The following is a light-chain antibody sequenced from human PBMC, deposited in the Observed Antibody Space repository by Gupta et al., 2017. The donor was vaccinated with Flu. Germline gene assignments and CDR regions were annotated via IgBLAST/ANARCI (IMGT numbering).Light chain of an antibody. J-gene: IGKJ1*01. Sequence: GDRVTITCRASQNIDTDLNWYRQKRGKAPELLLYAASTLKSGIPSRFSGSGSGTDFTLTISKLQPEDFATYFCQQRDVYPRSFGQGTAVEIK. CDR1: QNIDTD. V-gene: IGKV1-39*01. CDR2: AAS. CDR3: QQRDVYPRS.